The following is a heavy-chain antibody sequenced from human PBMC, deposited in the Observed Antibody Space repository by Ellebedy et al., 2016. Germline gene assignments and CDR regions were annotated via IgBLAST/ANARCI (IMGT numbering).Heavy chain of an antibody. J-gene: IGHJ4*02. CDR3: ALHLGVGGRGRN. CDR1: GFTLSGHY. V-gene: IGHV3-72*01. Sequence: GESLKISCAASGFTLSGHYMDWVRQAPGKGLEWVGRSKNKINSYTTEYAASVQGRFTISRDDSRKSVDLQMNSLKTEDTAVYYCALHLGVGGRGRNWGQGTLVTVSS. D-gene: IGHD2-15*01. CDR2: SKNKINSYTT.